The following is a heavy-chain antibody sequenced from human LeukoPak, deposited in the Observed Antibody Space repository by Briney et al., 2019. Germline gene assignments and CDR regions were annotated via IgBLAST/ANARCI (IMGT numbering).Heavy chain of an antibody. Sequence: GGSLRLSCAASGFTFSSYAMSWVRQAPGKGLEWVAFIRYDGSNKYYADSVKGRFTISRDNSKNTLYLQMNSLRAEDTAVYYCAKELPNYDFWSGSPPYWGQGTLVTVSS. V-gene: IGHV3-30*02. CDR1: GFTFSSYA. CDR2: IRYDGSNK. J-gene: IGHJ4*02. D-gene: IGHD3-3*01. CDR3: AKELPNYDFWSGSPPY.